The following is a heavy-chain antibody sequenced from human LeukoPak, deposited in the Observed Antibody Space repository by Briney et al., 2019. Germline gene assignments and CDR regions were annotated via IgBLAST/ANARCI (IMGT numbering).Heavy chain of an antibody. CDR1: GFTFSSYW. D-gene: IGHD3-22*01. CDR3: AKLRRTMIVVVITGDFDY. V-gene: IGHV3-23*01. Sequence: PGGSLRLSCAASGFTFSSYWMTWVRQAPGKGLEWVSGISGSGGSTYHADSVKGRFTISRDNSKNTLYLQMNSLRVEDTAVYYCAKLRRTMIVVVITGDFDYWGQGTLVTVSS. CDR2: ISGSGGST. J-gene: IGHJ4*02.